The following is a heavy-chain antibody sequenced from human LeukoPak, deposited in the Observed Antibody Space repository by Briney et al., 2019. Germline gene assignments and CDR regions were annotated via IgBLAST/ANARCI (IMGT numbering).Heavy chain of an antibody. J-gene: IGHJ2*01. Sequence: ASVKVSCKASGYTFTSYDINWVRQAPGQGLEWMGWMNPNSGNTGYAQKFQGRVTMTRNTSISTAYMELSSLRSEDTAVYYCARGRRLVRLYWYFDLWGRGTLVTVSS. V-gene: IGHV1-8*01. CDR1: GYTFTSYD. CDR3: ARGRRLVRLYWYFDL. D-gene: IGHD6-6*01. CDR2: MNPNSGNT.